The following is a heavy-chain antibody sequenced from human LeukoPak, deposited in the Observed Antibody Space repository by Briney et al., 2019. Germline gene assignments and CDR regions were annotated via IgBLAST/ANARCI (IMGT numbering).Heavy chain of an antibody. CDR1: GFTFSNYW. CDR3: ARGGYGHGFDI. J-gene: IGHJ3*02. V-gene: IGHV3-74*01. D-gene: IGHD5-18*01. CDR2: VNSDGSDT. Sequence: GGPLRLSCAASGFTFSNYWMHWVRQAPGKGLVWVSRVNSDGSDTIYADSVKGRCTISRDNAKNTVFLQMNSLRVEDSAVYYCARGGYGHGFDIWGQGTMVTVSS.